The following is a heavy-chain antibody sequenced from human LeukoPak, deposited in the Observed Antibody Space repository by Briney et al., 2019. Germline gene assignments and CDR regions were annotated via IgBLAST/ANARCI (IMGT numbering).Heavy chain of an antibody. CDR2: IKQDGSEK. Sequence: GGSLRLSCAASGFTFSSYWMSWVRQAPGKGLEWVANIKQDGSEKYYVDSVKGRFTISRDNAKNSLYLQMNSLRAEDTAVYYCARDRYDYVWGSYLDYWGQGTLVTVSS. J-gene: IGHJ4*02. D-gene: IGHD3-16*02. V-gene: IGHV3-7*01. CDR1: GFTFSSYW. CDR3: ARDRYDYVWGSYLDY.